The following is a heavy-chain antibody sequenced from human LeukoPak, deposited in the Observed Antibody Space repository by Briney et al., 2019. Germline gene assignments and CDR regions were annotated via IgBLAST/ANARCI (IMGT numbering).Heavy chain of an antibody. CDR2: ISSNEGST. CDR1: GFTFSSYA. J-gene: IGHJ6*02. CDR3: AREGGVVVAATGIYRPMYYYGMDV. Sequence: GGSLRLSCAASGFTFSSYAMHWVRQAPGKGLEYVSAISSNEGSTSYANSVKGRFTISRDNSKNKLYLQMGSLRAEDMAVYYCAREGGVVVAATGIYRPMYYYGMDVWGQGTTVTVSS. D-gene: IGHD2-15*01. V-gene: IGHV3-64*01.